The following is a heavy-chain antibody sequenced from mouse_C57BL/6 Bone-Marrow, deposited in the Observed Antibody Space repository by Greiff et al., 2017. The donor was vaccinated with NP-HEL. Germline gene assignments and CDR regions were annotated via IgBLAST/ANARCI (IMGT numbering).Heavy chain of an antibody. CDR2: ISSGGDYI. V-gene: IGHV5-9-1*02. Sequence: EVKLLESGEGLVKPGGSLKLSCAASGFTFSSYAMSWVRQTPEKRLEWVAYISSGGDYIYYADTVKGRFTISRDNARNTLYLQMSSLKSEDTAMYYCTRGEDDYDRSYWGQGTLVTVSA. CDR3: TRGEDDYDRSY. D-gene: IGHD2-4*01. J-gene: IGHJ3*01. CDR1: GFTFSSYA.